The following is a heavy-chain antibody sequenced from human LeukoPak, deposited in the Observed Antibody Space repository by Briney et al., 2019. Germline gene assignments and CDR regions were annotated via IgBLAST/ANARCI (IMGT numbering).Heavy chain of an antibody. CDR3: TTLMSQYYDILTGPFDY. CDR1: GFTFGDYA. CDR2: IRSKAYGGTT. D-gene: IGHD3-9*01. Sequence: GGSLRLSCTASGFTFGDYAMSWVRQAPGKGLEWVGFIRSKAYGGTTEYAASVKGRFTISRDDSKSIAYLRMNSLKTEDTAVYYCTTLMSQYYDILTGPFDYWGQGTLVTVSS. V-gene: IGHV3-49*04. J-gene: IGHJ4*02.